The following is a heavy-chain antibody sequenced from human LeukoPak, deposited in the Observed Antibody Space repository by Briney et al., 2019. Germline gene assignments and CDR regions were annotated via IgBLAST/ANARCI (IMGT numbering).Heavy chain of an antibody. CDR1: GFTFTNYA. D-gene: IGHD7-27*01. V-gene: IGHV3-7*01. Sequence: GGSLRLSCAASGFTFTNYAMTWVRQAPGKGLEWVANIKTDGSQIYYVDSVKGRFTISRDNAKNSLYLQMNSLRAEDTAVYYCARDLNWETYWGQGTLVSVSS. J-gene: IGHJ4*02. CDR3: ARDLNWETY. CDR2: IKTDGSQI.